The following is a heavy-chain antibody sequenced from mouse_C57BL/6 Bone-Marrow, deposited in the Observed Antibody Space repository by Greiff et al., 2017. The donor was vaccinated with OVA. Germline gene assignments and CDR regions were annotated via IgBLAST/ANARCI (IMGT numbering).Heavy chain of an antibody. CDR1: GYTFTSYW. Sequence: QVQLQQPGAELVMPGASVKLSCKASGYTFTSYWMHWVKQRPGQGLEWIGEIDPSDSYTNYNQKFKGKSTLTVDKSSSTAYMQLSSLTSEDSAVYDCARKGSGMYFDVWGTGTTVTVAS. D-gene: IGHD6-1*01. CDR3: ARKGSGMYFDV. V-gene: IGHV1-69*01. CDR2: IDPSDSYT. J-gene: IGHJ1*03.